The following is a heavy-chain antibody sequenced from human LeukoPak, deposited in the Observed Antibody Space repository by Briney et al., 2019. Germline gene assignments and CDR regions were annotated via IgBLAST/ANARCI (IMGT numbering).Heavy chain of an antibody. D-gene: IGHD3-16*01. CDR1: GFTFSRHW. CDR3: ASLNYGQVWGSPHYYFDY. CDR2: IKQDGSDK. V-gene: IGHV3-7*01. J-gene: IGHJ4*02. Sequence: GGSLRLSCAASGFTFSRHWMASVRQAPGKGLEWVANIKQDGSDKYYLDSMKGRLTISRDNAKKSLYLQVNSLRVEDTAVYYCASLNYGQVWGSPHYYFDYWGQGILVTVSS.